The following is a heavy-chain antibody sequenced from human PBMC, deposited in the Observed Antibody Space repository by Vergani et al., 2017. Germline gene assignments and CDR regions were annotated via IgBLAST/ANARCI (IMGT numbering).Heavy chain of an antibody. J-gene: IGHJ4*02. Sequence: QLQLQESGPGLVRPSETLSLTCPVSGGSISSRNYYWGWIRQPPGKGLEWIGSIYYSGSTNYNPSLKSRVTISVDTSKNQFSLKLSSVTAADTAVYYCAIQRGVIVVWGQGTLVTISS. D-gene: IGHD2-15*01. CDR2: IYYSGST. CDR3: AIQRGVIVV. V-gene: IGHV4-39*07. CDR1: GGSISSRNYY.